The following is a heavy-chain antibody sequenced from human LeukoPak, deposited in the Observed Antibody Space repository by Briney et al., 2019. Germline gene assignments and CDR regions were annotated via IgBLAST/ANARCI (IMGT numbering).Heavy chain of an antibody. CDR3: AREGQWLEFDY. D-gene: IGHD6-19*01. V-gene: IGHV4-4*07. CDR2: IYTRGST. Sequence: PSETLSLTCTVSGGSINTYYWNWTRQPAGKGLEWIGRIYTRGSTNYNPSLKSRVTMSVDTSKNQFSRKLSAVAAADTAVYYCAREGQWLEFDYWGQGALVTVSS. CDR1: GGSINTYY. J-gene: IGHJ4*02.